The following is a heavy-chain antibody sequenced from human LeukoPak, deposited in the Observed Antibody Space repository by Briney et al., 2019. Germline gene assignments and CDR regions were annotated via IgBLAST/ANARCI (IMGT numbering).Heavy chain of an antibody. Sequence: GGSLRLSCAASGFTFSTFAMIWVRQPPGKGLEWVSSIFPSGGEIHYADSVRGRFTISRDNSKSTLSLQMNSLRAEDTAIYYCATFRQVLLPFESWGQGTLVTVSS. CDR3: ATFRQVLLPFES. V-gene: IGHV3-23*01. CDR1: GFTFSTFA. CDR2: IFPSGGEI. D-gene: IGHD2-8*02. J-gene: IGHJ4*02.